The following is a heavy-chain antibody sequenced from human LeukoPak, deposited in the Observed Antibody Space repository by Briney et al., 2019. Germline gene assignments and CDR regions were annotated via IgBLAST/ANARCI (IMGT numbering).Heavy chain of an antibody. CDR1: GFTFTSSA. J-gene: IGHJ6*02. CDR2: IVVCSGKT. Sequence: SVNVSCKASGFTFTSSAMQGVRQARGQRREWIGWIVVCSGKTNYAQKFQERVTITRDMSTSTAYMALSSLRSEDTAVYYCAAAPRHGGYQKRYYCYYYGMDVWGQGTTVTVSS. D-gene: IGHD5-12*01. V-gene: IGHV1-58*02. CDR3: AAAPRHGGYQKRYYCYYYGMDV.